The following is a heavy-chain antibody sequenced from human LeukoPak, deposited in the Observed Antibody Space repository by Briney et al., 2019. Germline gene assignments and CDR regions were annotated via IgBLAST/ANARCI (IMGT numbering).Heavy chain of an antibody. V-gene: IGHV1-69*05. D-gene: IGHD4-17*01. J-gene: IGHJ5*02. CDR1: GGTFNNSA. Sequence: SVKVSCKTSGGTFNNSAISWVRQAPGQGLEWLGGIMPLFGTAGYTQKFQGRVTITKDESTRTVYLELTSLTSDDTAVYYCARDVHGDYGSGWFDPWGQGTLVSVSS. CDR3: ARDVHGDYGSGWFDP. CDR2: IMPLFGTA.